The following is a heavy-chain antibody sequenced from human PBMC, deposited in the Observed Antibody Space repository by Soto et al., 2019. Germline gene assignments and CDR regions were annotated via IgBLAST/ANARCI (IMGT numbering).Heavy chain of an antibody. Sequence: ASVKVSCKXSGYTFTSYYMHWVRQAPGQGLEWMGIINPNGGGTNYAQKFQGRVTMTRDTSTSTAYMELSRLRSDDTAVYYCARGGIYDFWSGYPRSYYMDVWGKGTTVTVSS. CDR2: INPNGGGT. J-gene: IGHJ6*03. CDR1: GYTFTSYY. CDR3: ARGGIYDFWSGYPRSYYMDV. V-gene: IGHV1-46*01. D-gene: IGHD3-3*01.